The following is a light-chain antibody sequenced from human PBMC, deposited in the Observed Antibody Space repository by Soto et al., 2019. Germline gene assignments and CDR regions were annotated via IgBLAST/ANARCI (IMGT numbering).Light chain of an antibody. Sequence: QSALTQPASVSGSPGQSITISCTGTSSDVGGYNYVSWYQQHPGKAPKLMIYEVSNRPSGVSNRFSGSKSGNTASLTISGLQAEDEADYYCSSCTSSSTWVFGAGTKLTVL. V-gene: IGLV2-14*01. CDR3: SSCTSSSTWV. J-gene: IGLJ3*02. CDR1: SSDVGGYNY. CDR2: EVS.